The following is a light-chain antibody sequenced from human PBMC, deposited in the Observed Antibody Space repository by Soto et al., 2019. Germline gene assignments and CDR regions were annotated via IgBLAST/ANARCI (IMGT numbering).Light chain of an antibody. V-gene: IGKV1-9*01. CDR3: QQLNSYLFT. CDR1: QGISSY. J-gene: IGKJ3*01. Sequence: DIQLTQSPSFLSASVGDRVTITCRASQGISSYLAWYQQKPGKAPKLLIYAASTLQSGVPSRFSDSGSGTEFTLTISCLQPEDFATYDCQQLNSYLFTFGPGTKVDIK. CDR2: AAS.